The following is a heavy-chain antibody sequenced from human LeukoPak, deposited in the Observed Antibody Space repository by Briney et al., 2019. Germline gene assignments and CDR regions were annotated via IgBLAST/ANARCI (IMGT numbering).Heavy chain of an antibody. D-gene: IGHD6-19*01. CDR2: IYSGGST. Sequence: GGSLRLSGAASGFTVSSNYMSWLRQAPGKGLEWVSVIYSGGSTYYADSVKGRFTISRDNSKNTLYLQMNSLRAEDTAVYYCARAPGGIAVATGDYWGQGTLVTVSS. CDR3: ARAPGGIAVATGDY. J-gene: IGHJ4*02. CDR1: GFTVSSNY. V-gene: IGHV3-66*01.